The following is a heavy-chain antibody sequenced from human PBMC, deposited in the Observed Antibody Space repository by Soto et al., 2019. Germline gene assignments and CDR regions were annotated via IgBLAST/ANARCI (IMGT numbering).Heavy chain of an antibody. CDR2: IYWDDDK. CDR3: AHRRSDTCSSTSCPGTDDAFDI. CDR1: GFSLSTSGVG. Sequence: QITLKESGPTLVKPTQTLTLTCTFSGFSLSTSGVGVGWIRQPPGKALEWLALIYWDDDKRYSPSLKSRLTITKDTSKNQVVPTVTNMDPVDTATYACAHRRSDTCSSTSCPGTDDAFDIWGQGTMVTVSS. D-gene: IGHD2-2*01. J-gene: IGHJ3*02. V-gene: IGHV2-5*02.